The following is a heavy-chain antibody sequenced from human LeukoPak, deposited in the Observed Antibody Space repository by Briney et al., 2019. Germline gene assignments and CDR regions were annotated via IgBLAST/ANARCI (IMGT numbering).Heavy chain of an antibody. CDR3: AREYRLVRGVDPNWFDP. CDR2: INHSGST. CDR1: GGSFSGYY. J-gene: IGHJ5*02. V-gene: IGHV4-34*01. D-gene: IGHD3-10*01. Sequence: SETLSLTCAVYGGSFSGYYWSWIRQPPGKGLEWIGEINHSGSTNYNPSLKSRVTISVDKSKNQFSLKLSSVTAADTAVYYCAREYRLVRGVDPNWFDPWGQGTLVTVSS.